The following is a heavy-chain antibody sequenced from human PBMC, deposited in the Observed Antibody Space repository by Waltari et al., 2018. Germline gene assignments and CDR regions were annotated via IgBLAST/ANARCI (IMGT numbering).Heavy chain of an antibody. Sequence: EVQLVESGGGLVQPGGSLRLSCAASGVTFSSYAMSWVRQAPGKGLEWVSAISGSGGSTYYADSVKGRFTISRDNSKNTLYLQMNSLRAEDTAVYYCATFDIVATNYFDYWGQGTLVTVSS. J-gene: IGHJ4*02. CDR1: GVTFSSYA. D-gene: IGHD5-12*01. CDR2: ISGSGGST. V-gene: IGHV3-23*04. CDR3: ATFDIVATNYFDY.